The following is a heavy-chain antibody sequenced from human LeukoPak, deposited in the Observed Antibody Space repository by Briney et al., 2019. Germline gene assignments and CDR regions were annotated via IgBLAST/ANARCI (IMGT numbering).Heavy chain of an antibody. Sequence: SETLPLTCAVYGGSFSGYYWSWIRQPPGKGLEWIGEINHSGSTNYNPSLKSRVTISVDTSKNQFSLKLSSVTAADTAVYYCARAVAATWGQGTLVTVSS. CDR1: GGSFSGYY. V-gene: IGHV4-34*01. CDR2: INHSGST. CDR3: ARAVAAT. J-gene: IGHJ5*02. D-gene: IGHD2-15*01.